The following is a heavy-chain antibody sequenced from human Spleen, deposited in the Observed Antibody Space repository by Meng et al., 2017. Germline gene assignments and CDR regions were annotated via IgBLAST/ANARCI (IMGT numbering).Heavy chain of an antibody. CDR1: GCCIRRRSW. Sequence: EARPALPTPSRTPLLTCAGSGCCIRRRSWRSWVRQPPGNGMEWIRQINHSGSTNYNPSLKSRVTISVDTSKNQFSLRLSSVTAADTAVYYCARGFGVQLWLMGYYLDYWGQGTLVTVSS. CDR3: ARGFGVQLWLMGYYLDY. CDR2: INHSGST. V-gene: IGHV4-4*02. J-gene: IGHJ4*02. D-gene: IGHD5-18*01.